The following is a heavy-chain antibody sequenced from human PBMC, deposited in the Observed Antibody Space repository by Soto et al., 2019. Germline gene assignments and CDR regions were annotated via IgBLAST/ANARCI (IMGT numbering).Heavy chain of an antibody. J-gene: IGHJ4*02. V-gene: IGHV3-30*18. CDR1: GFTYSTYT. Sequence: GGSLRLSCAASGFTYSTYTMHWVRQAPGKGLEWVAVISYDGNNKYYADSVKGRFTISRDNSKNTLYLQMNSLRAEDTAVYYCANLGGGYCTSTDCPDYWGQGTLVTVSS. D-gene: IGHD2-2*01. CDR2: ISYDGNNK. CDR3: ANLGGGYCTSTDCPDY.